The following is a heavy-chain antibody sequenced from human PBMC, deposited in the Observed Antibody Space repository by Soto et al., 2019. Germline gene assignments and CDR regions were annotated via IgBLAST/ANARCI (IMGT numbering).Heavy chain of an antibody. Sequence: EVQLLESGGGLVQTGGSLRLSCAASGFTFNNYAMSWVRQAPGKGLEWVSLISGGGATTAYADSVRGRFTISRDNSRNTLYLHMSSLRAEDTAVYYCATRATLLGVVINWGQGTLVTVSS. CDR2: ISGGGATT. CDR3: ATRATLLGVVIN. V-gene: IGHV3-23*01. CDR1: GFTFNNYA. J-gene: IGHJ4*02. D-gene: IGHD3-3*01.